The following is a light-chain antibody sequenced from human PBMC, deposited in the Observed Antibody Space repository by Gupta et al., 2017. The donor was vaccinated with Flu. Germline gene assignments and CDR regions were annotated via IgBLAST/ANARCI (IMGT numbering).Light chain of an antibody. CDR3: QVWDIDSDHRHVI. CDR2: DDV. CDR1: NIRSKS. Sequence: SYVLTQSPSVSVAPGQTATITCGGNNIRSKSVHWYQQKPGQAPLLVVYDDVDRPSGIPERFSGSNSGNTATLTISRVEAGDEADYYCQVWDIDSDHRHVIFGGGTRLTVL. V-gene: IGLV3-21*02. J-gene: IGLJ2*01.